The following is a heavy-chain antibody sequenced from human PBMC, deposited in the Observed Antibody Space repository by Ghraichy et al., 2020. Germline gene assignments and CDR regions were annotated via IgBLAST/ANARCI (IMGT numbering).Heavy chain of an antibody. CDR3: AGSHSSYDTPDY. D-gene: IGHD3-22*01. V-gene: IGHV4-59*01. J-gene: IGHJ4*02. CDR1: GGSISSYY. Sequence: SETLSLTCTVSGGSISSYYWSWIRQPPGKGLEWIGYIYYSGSTNYNPSLKSRVTISVDTSKNQFSLKVSSVTAADTAMYYCAGSHSSYDTPDYWGQGTLAIVSS. CDR2: IYYSGST.